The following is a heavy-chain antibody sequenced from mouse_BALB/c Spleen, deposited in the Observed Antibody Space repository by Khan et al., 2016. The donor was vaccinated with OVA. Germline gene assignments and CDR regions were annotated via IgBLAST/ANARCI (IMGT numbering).Heavy chain of an antibody. CDR1: GYAFTNYL. CDR2: INPGSGGT. J-gene: IGHJ3*01. CDR3: SRSGYGFGAY. V-gene: IGHV1-54*01. D-gene: IGHD3-2*02. Sequence: QVQLQQSGAELVRPGTSVKVSCKASGYAFTNYLIEWVKQRPGQGLEWIGVINPGSGGTNYNEKLQDKATLTADKSSSTAYMQLSSLTSDYSAVYFCSRSGYGFGAYWGPGTLVTVSA.